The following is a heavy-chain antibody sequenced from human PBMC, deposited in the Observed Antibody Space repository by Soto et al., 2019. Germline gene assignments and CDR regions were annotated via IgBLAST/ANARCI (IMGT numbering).Heavy chain of an antibody. Sequence: QVQLVQSGTEVKKPGASVKVSCKASGYIFTTYGISWVRQAPGQGLEWMGWISANNGNTYYAQKFQGRVTMNTDTPTMTLYVELKSLRAADTAVYYCARDLQFYSDSSGDRDVFDIWGQGTKVTVSS. CDR3: ARDLQFYSDSSGDRDVFDI. D-gene: IGHD3-22*01. J-gene: IGHJ3*02. CDR2: ISANNGNT. V-gene: IGHV1-18*01. CDR1: GYIFTTYG.